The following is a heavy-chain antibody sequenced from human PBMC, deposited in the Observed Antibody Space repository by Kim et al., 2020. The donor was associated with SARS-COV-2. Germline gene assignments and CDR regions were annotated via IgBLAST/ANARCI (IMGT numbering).Heavy chain of an antibody. CDR2: INHDGSQK. V-gene: IGHV3-7*01. D-gene: IGHD2-15*01. J-gene: IGHJ1*01. CDR3: VVGHYTA. Sequence: GGSLRLSCTASGFTFSAFWMNWVRLPPGKGLEWVANINHDGSQKNYVDSVRGRLIISRDNVKNSLYLQMNSLTAEATAIYYCVVGHYTAWGQGTLVTVSS. CDR1: GFTFSAFW.